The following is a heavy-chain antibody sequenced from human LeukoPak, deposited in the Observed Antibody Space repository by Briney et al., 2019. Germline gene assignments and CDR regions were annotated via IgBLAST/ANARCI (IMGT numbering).Heavy chain of an antibody. CDR3: ARHEVAGDNWFDP. D-gene: IGHD6-19*01. Sequence: GESLKISCKGSGYSFTSYWISWVRQMPGKGLEWMGRIDPSDSYTNYSPSFQGHVTISADKSLSTAYLQWSSLKASDTAMYYCARHEVAGDNWFDPWGQGTLVTVSS. CDR1: GYSFTSYW. V-gene: IGHV5-10-1*01. J-gene: IGHJ5*02. CDR2: IDPSDSYT.